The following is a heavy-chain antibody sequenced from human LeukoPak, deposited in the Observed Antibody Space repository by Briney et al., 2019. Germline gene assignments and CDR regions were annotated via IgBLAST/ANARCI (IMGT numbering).Heavy chain of an antibody. CDR2: IGGSDGST. Sequence: PGGSLRLSCAASGFTFSSYAMTWVRQAPDKGLEWVSAIGGSDGSTYHADSVKGRFTISRDDSQNTLYLQMNSLSAEDTAVYYCAKVETSGGANCYALDYWGQGTLVTVSS. J-gene: IGHJ4*02. CDR1: GFTFSSYA. D-gene: IGHD2-2*01. V-gene: IGHV3-23*01. CDR3: AKVETSGGANCYALDY.